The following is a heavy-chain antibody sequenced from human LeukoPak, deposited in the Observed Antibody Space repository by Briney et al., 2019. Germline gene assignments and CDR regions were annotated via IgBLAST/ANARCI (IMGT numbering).Heavy chain of an antibody. D-gene: IGHD4-23*01. CDR1: GGSFSGYY. V-gene: IGHV4-59*10. CDR2: IYTSGST. Sequence: SETLSLTCAVYGGSFSGYYWSWIRQPAGKGLEWIGRIYTSGSTNYNPSLKSRVTMSVDTSKNQFSLKLSSVTAADTAVYYCARLGDYGANSDWGQGTLVTVSS. J-gene: IGHJ4*02. CDR3: ARLGDYGANSD.